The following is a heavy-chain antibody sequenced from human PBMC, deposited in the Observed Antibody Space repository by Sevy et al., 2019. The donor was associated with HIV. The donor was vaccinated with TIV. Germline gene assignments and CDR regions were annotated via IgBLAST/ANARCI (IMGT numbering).Heavy chain of an antibody. Sequence: GGSLRLSCAASGFTFSNYAMHWVRQAPGKGLEWVAVLSYDGSNKYYADSVRGRFTISRDSSKNTLYLQMNSLRPEDTAVYYCARDLEVYGGWEQTSQGMDVWGQGTTVTVSS. J-gene: IGHJ6*02. D-gene: IGHD1-26*01. CDR3: ARDLEVYGGWEQTSQGMDV. CDR1: GFTFSNYA. CDR2: LSYDGSNK. V-gene: IGHV3-30-3*01.